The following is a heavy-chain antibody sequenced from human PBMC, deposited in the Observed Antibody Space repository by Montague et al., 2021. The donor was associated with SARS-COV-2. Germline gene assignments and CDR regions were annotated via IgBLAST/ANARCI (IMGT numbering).Heavy chain of an antibody. J-gene: IGHJ6*03. CDR1: GGSIGSYY. V-gene: IGHV4-59*01. Sequence: SETLSLTCTVSGGSIGSYYWSWIRQPPGKGLEWIGYIYYSGSTNYNPSLKSRVTISVDTSKNQFSLKLSSVTAADTAVYYCARAQGAGYSSGWYNYYYYMDVWGKGTTVTVSS. D-gene: IGHD6-19*01. CDR2: IYYSGST. CDR3: ARAQGAGYSSGWYNYYYYMDV.